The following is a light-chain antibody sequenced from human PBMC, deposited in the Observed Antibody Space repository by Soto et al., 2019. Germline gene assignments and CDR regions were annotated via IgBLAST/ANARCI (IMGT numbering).Light chain of an antibody. V-gene: IGLV1-40*01. CDR1: SSNIGAGYN. CDR2: NNN. J-gene: IGLJ2*01. Sequence: QSVLTQPPSVSGAPGQRVTISCTGSSSNIGAGYNVHWYQHLPGTAPKLLINNNNNRPSGVPDRFSGSKSGTSASLAITGLQAEDEADYYCQSYDNSLTGSGVFGGGTKVTVL. CDR3: QSYDNSLTGSGV.